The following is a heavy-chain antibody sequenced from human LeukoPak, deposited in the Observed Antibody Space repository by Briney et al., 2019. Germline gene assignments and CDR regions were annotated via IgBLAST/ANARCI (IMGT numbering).Heavy chain of an antibody. J-gene: IGHJ6*02. CDR2: ISYDGSNK. V-gene: IGHV3-30*03. D-gene: IGHD3-22*01. CDR3: ARDKGYYESSGYYPYYYYYGMDV. CDR1: GFTFSTYG. Sequence: PGGSLRLSCAASGFTFSTYGMHWVRQAPGKGLDWVAVISYDGSNKYYADSVRGRFTISRDNSKNTLYLQMNSLRAEDTAVYYCARDKGYYESSGYYPYYYYYGMDVWGQGTTVTVSS.